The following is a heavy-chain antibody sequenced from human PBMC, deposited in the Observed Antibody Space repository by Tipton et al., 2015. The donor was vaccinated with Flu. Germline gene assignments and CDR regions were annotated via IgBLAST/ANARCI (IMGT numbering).Heavy chain of an antibody. D-gene: IGHD3/OR15-3a*01. V-gene: IGHV3-30*18. Sequence: SLRLSCVASGFPLSNYGMHWVRQTPDKGLEWVAVILYDGTSKYNEDSVKGRFTISRDISKNTFYLQMNSLRDDDTGLYYCAKDLMFYSRGGTPLDSWGQGTLVTVSS. CDR3: AKDLMFYSRGGTPLDS. CDR1: GFPLSNYG. J-gene: IGHJ4*02. CDR2: ILYDGTSK.